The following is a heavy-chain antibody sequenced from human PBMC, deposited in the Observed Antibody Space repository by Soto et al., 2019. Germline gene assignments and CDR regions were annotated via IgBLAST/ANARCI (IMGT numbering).Heavy chain of an antibody. D-gene: IGHD6-19*01. CDR3: ASRKFRAGYYYYYGMDV. CDR2: INHSGST. V-gene: IGHV4-34*01. CDR1: GGSFSGYY. J-gene: IGHJ6*02. Sequence: SETLSLTCAVYGGSFSGYYWSWIRQPPGKGLEWIGEINHSGSTNYNPSLKSRVTISVDTSKNQFSLKLSSVTAADTAVYYCASRKFRAGYYYYYGMDVWGQGTTVTVSS.